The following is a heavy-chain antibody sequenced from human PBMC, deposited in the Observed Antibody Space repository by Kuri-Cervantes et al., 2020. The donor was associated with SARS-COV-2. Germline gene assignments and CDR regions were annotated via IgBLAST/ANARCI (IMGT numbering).Heavy chain of an antibody. Sequence: SLRLSCAASGFTFDDYAMHWVRQAPGKGLEWVSGISWNSGSIGYADSVKGRFTISRDNAKNTLFLQMNSLRAEDTGVYYCARDVAGSSSHWGQGTMVTVSS. J-gene: IGHJ3*01. V-gene: IGHV3-9*01. CDR2: ISWNSGSI. CDR3: ARDVAGSSSH. CDR1: GFTFDDYA. D-gene: IGHD6-6*01.